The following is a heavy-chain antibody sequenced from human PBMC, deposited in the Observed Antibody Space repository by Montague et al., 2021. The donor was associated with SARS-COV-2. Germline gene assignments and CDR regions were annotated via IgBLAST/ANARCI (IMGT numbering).Heavy chain of an antibody. CDR3: ARDNAVAGSDPPTDY. Sequence: SLRLSCAASGFTFSSYGMHWVRQAPGKGLEWAAVIWYDGSNKYYADSVKGRFTISRDNSKNTLYLQMNSLRAEDTAVYYCARDNAVAGSDPPTDYWGQGTLVTVSS. D-gene: IGHD6-19*01. J-gene: IGHJ4*02. CDR1: GFTFSSYG. V-gene: IGHV3-33*01. CDR2: IWYDGSNK.